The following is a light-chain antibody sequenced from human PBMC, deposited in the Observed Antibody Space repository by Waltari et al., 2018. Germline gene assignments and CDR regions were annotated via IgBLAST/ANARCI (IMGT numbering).Light chain of an antibody. J-gene: IGKJ4*01. CDR2: DAF. CDR1: QIVGTN. V-gene: IGKV3-11*01. CDR3: QQRYKWPHS. Sequence: EIVLTQSPATLSLSAGERATLSCRSSQIVGTNLYWYQKRPGQAPRLLIYDAFDRAAGVPARFSGSSSGVEFTLTISSLEPEDSGVYFCQQRYKWPHSFGGGTKVEI.